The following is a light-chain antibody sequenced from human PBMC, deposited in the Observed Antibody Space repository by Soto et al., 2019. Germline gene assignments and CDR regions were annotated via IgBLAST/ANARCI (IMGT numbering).Light chain of an antibody. CDR1: SSDIGRYNF. Sequence: QSALTQPASVSGSPGQSITISCTGTSSDIGRYNFVSWYRQHPGEAPQLLIYEVTRRPSGVPDRIFASKSDTTASLTVSGLQAEDEADYYCSSFAGTNSFVFGTGTKLTVL. V-gene: IGLV2-8*01. CDR3: SSFAGTNSFV. J-gene: IGLJ1*01. CDR2: EVT.